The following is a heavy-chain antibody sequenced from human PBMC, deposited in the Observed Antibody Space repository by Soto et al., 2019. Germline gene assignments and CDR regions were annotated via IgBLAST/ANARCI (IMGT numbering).Heavy chain of an antibody. CDR2: ISSSSSTI. D-gene: IGHD6-19*01. J-gene: IGHJ4*02. CDR1: GFTFSSYS. Sequence: PGGSLRLSCAASGFTFSSYSMNWVRQAPGKGLEWVSYISSSSSTIYYADSVKGRFTISRDNAKNSLYLQMNSLRAEDTAVYYCTTEGAPMRRGWHYWGQGTLVTVSS. CDR3: TTEGAPMRRGWHY. V-gene: IGHV3-48*01.